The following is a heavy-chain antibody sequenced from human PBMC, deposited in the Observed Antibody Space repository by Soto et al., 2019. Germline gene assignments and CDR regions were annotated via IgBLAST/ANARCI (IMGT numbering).Heavy chain of an antibody. CDR2: IYYSGST. Sequence: SETLSLTCTVSGGSISSSSYYWGWIRQPPGKGLEWIGSIYYSGSTYYNPSLKSRVTISVDTSKNQFSLKLSSVTAAATAVYYCASPSDFWSGYYTQPGGNFDYYYYGMDVWGQGTTVTVSS. CDR3: ASPSDFWSGYYTQPGGNFDYYYYGMDV. J-gene: IGHJ6*02. D-gene: IGHD3-3*01. V-gene: IGHV4-39*01. CDR1: GGSISSSSYY.